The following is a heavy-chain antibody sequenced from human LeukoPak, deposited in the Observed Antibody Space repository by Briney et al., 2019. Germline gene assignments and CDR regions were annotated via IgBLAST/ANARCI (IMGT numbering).Heavy chain of an antibody. CDR1: GFTFTNNF. Sequence: GGSLRLSCAASGFTFTNNFMSWVRQVPGKGLEWVANIKQDGSETTYADSVRGRFTIFRDNAKDSVYLQMNSLRAEDTAVYYCARDYVYYYYYMDVWGKGTTVTISS. V-gene: IGHV3-7*01. J-gene: IGHJ6*03. CDR3: ARDYVYYYYYMDV. CDR2: IKQDGSET. D-gene: IGHD3-16*01.